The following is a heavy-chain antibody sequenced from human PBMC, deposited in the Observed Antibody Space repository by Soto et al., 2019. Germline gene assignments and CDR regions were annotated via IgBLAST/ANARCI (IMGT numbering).Heavy chain of an antibody. CDR1: GGTFSNFA. D-gene: IGHD4-4*01. J-gene: IGHJ3*02. V-gene: IGHV1-69*01. CDR3: AASGLDVLGYDYKDTEGLDS. Sequence: QVQLVQSGPEVKKPGSSVKVSCEASGGTFSNFAVNWVRQAPGQGLEWVGGIIPLFNVAKYAQKFEGRVTIVADDSTLTAYMDLSSMRSDDTAVYYCAASGLDVLGYDYKDTEGLDSWGQGTMVTVA. CDR2: IIPLFNVA.